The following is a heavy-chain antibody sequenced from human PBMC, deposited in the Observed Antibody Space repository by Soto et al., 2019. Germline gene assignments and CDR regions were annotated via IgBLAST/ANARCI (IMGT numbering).Heavy chain of an antibody. Sequence: ASENVSCKASGYTFTGYYMHWVRQAPGQGLEWMGWINPNSGGTNYAQKFQGRVTMTRDTSISTAYMELSRLRSDDTAVYYCARGGSHYIAAAGPGGYWGQGTLVTVSS. CDR2: INPNSGGT. V-gene: IGHV1-2*02. CDR1: GYTFTGYY. J-gene: IGHJ4*02. CDR3: ARGGSHYIAAAGPGGY. D-gene: IGHD6-13*01.